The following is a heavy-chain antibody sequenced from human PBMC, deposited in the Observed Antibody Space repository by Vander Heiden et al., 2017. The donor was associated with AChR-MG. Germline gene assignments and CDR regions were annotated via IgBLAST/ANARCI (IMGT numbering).Heavy chain of an antibody. CDR2: TYYRSKWYN. Sequence: QVQLQQSGPGLVKPSQTLSLTCAISGDSVSSNSAVWNWIRQSPSRGLEWLGRTYYRSKWYNDYAVSVKSRITINPDTSKNQFSLQLNSVTPEDTAVYYCVCSRGYSGYDPYYYYGMDVWGQGTTVTVSS. D-gene: IGHD5-12*01. CDR3: VCSRGYSGYDPYYYYGMDV. V-gene: IGHV6-1*01. CDR1: GDSVSSNSAV. J-gene: IGHJ6*02.